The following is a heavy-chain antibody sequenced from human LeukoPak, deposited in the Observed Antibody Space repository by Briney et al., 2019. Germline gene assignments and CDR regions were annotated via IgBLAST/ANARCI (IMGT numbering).Heavy chain of an antibody. V-gene: IGHV4-61*01. D-gene: IGHD4-23*01. Sequence: SETLSLTCTVSGASVSSGSHYWIWIGPAHGQGLEWIGYFCCSGSTNYKPSLKSRVTISVDTSKNQFSLKVSSVTAADTDVYYCARAVAAVSLDSWGQGTLVTVSS. J-gene: IGHJ4*02. CDR3: ARAVAAVSLDS. CDR2: FCCSGST. CDR1: GASVSSGSHY.